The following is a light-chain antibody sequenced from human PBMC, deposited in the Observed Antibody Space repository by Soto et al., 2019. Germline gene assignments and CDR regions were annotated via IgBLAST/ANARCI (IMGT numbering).Light chain of an antibody. J-gene: IGKJ4*01. V-gene: IGKV3-15*01. CDR3: QQYNNWPPVT. CDR2: GAS. Sequence: EIVMTQSPATLSVSPGERATLSCRASQSVSSNLAWYQQKPGQAPRLLIYGASTRATGIPDRFSGSGSGTEFTLTISSLQSEDCAVYYCQQYNNWPPVTFGGGTKVEIK. CDR1: QSVSSN.